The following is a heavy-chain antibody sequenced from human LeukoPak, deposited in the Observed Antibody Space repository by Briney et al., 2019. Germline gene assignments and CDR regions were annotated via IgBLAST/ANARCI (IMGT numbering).Heavy chain of an antibody. CDR2: ISYDGSNK. D-gene: IGHD6-13*01. CDR3: AKGEGAIAAALDY. J-gene: IGHJ4*02. V-gene: IGHV3-30-3*01. Sequence: GRSLRLSCAASGFTFSNYGMHWVRQAPGKGLDWVAVISYDGSNKYYADSVKGRFTISRDNSKNTLYLQMNSLRAEDTALYYCAKGEGAIAAALDYWGQGTLVTVSS. CDR1: GFTFSNYG.